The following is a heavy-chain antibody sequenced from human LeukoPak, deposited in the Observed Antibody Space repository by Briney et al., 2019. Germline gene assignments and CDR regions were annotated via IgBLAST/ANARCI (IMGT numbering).Heavy chain of an antibody. CDR3: ARDLCSGGSCYFDY. CDR2: IYHSGST. V-gene: IGHV4-4*02. D-gene: IGHD2-15*01. J-gene: IGHJ4*02. Sequence: PGGSLRLSCAGSGFIFSNYEMNWVRQPPGKGLEWIGEIYHSGSTNYNPSLKSRVTISVDKSKNQFSLKLSSVTAADTAVYYCARDLCSGGSCYFDYWGQGTLVTVSS. CDR1: GFIFSNYE.